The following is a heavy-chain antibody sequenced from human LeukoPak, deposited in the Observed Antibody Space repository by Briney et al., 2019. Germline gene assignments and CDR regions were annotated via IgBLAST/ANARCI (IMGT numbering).Heavy chain of an antibody. J-gene: IGHJ4*02. CDR3: ARAWEAVSGHYGVFDY. CDR2: IDPSGGGT. CDR1: GYSFINYY. D-gene: IGHD1-26*01. Sequence: ASVKVSCKASGYSFINYYIHWVRQAPGQGLEWMGMIDPSGGGTTFAQKFQGRVTMTRDMSTSTVYMELNSLRSEDTAVFYCARAWEAVSGHYGVFDYWGQGTLVTVSS. V-gene: IGHV1-46*01.